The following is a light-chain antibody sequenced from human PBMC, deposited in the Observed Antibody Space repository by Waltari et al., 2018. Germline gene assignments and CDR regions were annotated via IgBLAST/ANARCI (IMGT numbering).Light chain of an antibody. Sequence: QSALTQPASVSGSPGQSITISCTGTSSDVGTYNYASWYQQHPGKAPKLMIFDVSIRPSGVSKRCSGSKSGNTASLTISGLQAEDEADYYCSSYISSSTLELFGGGTSLTVL. CDR3: SSYISSSTLEL. V-gene: IGLV2-14*03. CDR1: SSDVGTYNY. CDR2: DVS. J-gene: IGLJ2*01.